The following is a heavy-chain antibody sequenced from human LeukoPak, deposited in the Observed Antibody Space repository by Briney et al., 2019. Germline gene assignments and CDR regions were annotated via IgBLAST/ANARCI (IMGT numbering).Heavy chain of an antibody. D-gene: IGHD6-13*01. Sequence: GGSLRLSCAASGFTFTDYTMNWVRQAPGKGLEWVAVIWYDGSNTYYADSVKGRFTISRDNSKNTLYLQMNSLRVEDTAVYYCARAGSSWVYFDYWGQGTLVTVSS. V-gene: IGHV3-33*08. CDR2: IWYDGSNT. CDR1: GFTFTDYT. CDR3: ARAGSSWVYFDY. J-gene: IGHJ4*02.